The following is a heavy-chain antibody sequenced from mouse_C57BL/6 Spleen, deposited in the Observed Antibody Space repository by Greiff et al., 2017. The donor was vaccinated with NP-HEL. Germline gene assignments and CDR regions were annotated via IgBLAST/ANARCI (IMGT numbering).Heavy chain of an antibody. D-gene: IGHD3-2*02. J-gene: IGHJ3*01. CDR2: IYPGDGDT. CDR1: GYAFSSSW. V-gene: IGHV1-82*01. CDR3: ARDSSGYVAWFAY. Sequence: VQLQQSGPELVKPGASVKISCKASGYAFSSSWMNWVKQRPGKGLEWIGRIYPGDGDTNYNGKFKGKATLTADKSSSTAYMQLSSLTSEDSAVYCCARDSSGYVAWFAYWGQGTLVTVSA.